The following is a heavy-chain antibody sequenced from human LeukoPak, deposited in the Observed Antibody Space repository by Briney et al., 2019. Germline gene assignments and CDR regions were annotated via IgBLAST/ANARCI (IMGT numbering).Heavy chain of an antibody. CDR2: INPNSGGT. CDR3: AREGYSSSWFWFDP. CDR1: GYTFTGYY. V-gene: IGHV1-2*02. D-gene: IGHD6-13*01. J-gene: IGHJ5*02. Sequence: GASVTVSCKASGYTFTGYYMHWVRQAPGQGLEWMGWINPNSGGTNYAQKFQGRVTMTRDTSISTAYMELSRLRSDDTAVYYCAREGYSSSWFWFDPWGQGTLVTVSS.